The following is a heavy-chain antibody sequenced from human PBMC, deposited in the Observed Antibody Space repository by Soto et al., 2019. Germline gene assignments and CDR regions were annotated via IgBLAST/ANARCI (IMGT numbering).Heavy chain of an antibody. V-gene: IGHV3-9*01. CDR3: TKGGYDLIYYFGMDV. CDR2: ISSDGDTI. CDR1: GFTFHEYA. Sequence: EVQLIESGGGWVQPGTSLRVSCAASGFTFHEYAMHWVRQAPGKGLEWVSGISSDGDTIAYAHSVQGRFTVFRDNAKNSLYLQMNSLRAEDTALYYCTKGGYDLIYYFGMDVWGQGTTVTVSS. J-gene: IGHJ6*02. D-gene: IGHD5-12*01.